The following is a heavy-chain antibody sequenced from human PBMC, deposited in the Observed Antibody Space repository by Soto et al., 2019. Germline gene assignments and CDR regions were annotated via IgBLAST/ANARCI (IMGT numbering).Heavy chain of an antibody. D-gene: IGHD3-10*01. CDR3: ARAKYGSGAGMDV. J-gene: IGHJ6*02. V-gene: IGHV4-4*02. CDR2: IYHSGNT. CDR1: GGSISSSNW. Sequence: QVQLQESGPGLVKPSGTLSLTCAVSGGSISSSNWWSWVRQPPGKGLEWIGEIYHSGNTNYNPSLKSRVXXSXDMXKNQFSLKLSSVTAADTAVYYCARAKYGSGAGMDVWGQGTTVTVSS.